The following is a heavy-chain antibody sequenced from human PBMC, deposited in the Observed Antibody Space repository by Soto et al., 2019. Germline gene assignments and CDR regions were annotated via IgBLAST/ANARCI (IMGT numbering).Heavy chain of an antibody. CDR2: IYYSGST. CDR3: ARAVDYYYYNGMDV. V-gene: IGHV4-59*01. D-gene: IGHD2-15*01. Sequence: SETLCLSCTVAGGSIGSSYGSWIRQPPGKGLEWIGYIYYSGSTNYNPSLKSRVTISVDTSKNQFSLKLSSATAADTAVYYCARAVDYYYYNGMDVWGQGTTVTVSS. CDR1: GGSIGSSY. J-gene: IGHJ6*02.